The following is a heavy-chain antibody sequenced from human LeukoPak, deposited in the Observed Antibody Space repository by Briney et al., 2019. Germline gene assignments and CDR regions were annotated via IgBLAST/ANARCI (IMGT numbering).Heavy chain of an antibody. V-gene: IGHV1-69*04. J-gene: IGHJ5*02. CDR3: ARAIEGVQFDP. CDR1: GGTFSSYA. D-gene: IGHD1-26*01. Sequence: GASVKVSCKASGGTFSSYAISWVRQAPGQGLEWMGRIIPILGIANYAQKFQGRVTITADKSTSTAYMELSSLRSEDTAVYYCARAIEGVQFDPWGQGTLVTVSS. CDR2: IIPILGIA.